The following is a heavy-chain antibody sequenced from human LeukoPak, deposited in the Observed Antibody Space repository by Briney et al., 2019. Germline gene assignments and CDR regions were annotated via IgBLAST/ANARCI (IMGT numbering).Heavy chain of an antibody. CDR2: IYYSGST. Sequence: SETLSLTCTVSGGSISSSSYYWSWIRQPPGKGLEWIGYIYYSGSTNYNPSLKSRVTISVDTSKNQFSLKLSSVTAADTAVYYCARLGVSSGYDYELGFDYWGQGTLVTVSS. CDR3: ARLGVSSGYDYELGFDY. CDR1: GGSISSSSYY. D-gene: IGHD5-12*01. V-gene: IGHV4-61*05. J-gene: IGHJ4*02.